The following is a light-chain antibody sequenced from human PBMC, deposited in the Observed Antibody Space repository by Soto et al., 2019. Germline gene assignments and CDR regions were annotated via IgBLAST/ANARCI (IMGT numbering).Light chain of an antibody. CDR1: SSNIGAGYD. CDR2: GNS. V-gene: IGLV1-40*01. Sequence: QSVLTQPPSVSGAPGQRVTISCTGSSSNIGAGYDVHWYQQLPGTAPKLLIYGNSNRPSGVPDRFSGSKSGTSASLAITGLQAEDEADHYCQSYDSSLRGVFGGGTKVTVL. CDR3: QSYDSSLRGV. J-gene: IGLJ3*02.